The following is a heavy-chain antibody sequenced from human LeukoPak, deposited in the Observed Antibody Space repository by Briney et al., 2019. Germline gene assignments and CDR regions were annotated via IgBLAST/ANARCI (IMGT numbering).Heavy chain of an antibody. V-gene: IGHV3-23*01. CDR1: GFTFSSYA. J-gene: IGHJ2*01. CDR3: AKDRRGYSGYGFDL. CDR2: ISGSGGST. Sequence: GGSLRLSCAASGFTFSSYAMSWVRQAPGKGLEWVSAISGSGGSTYYADSVKGRFTISRDNAKNSLYLQMNSLRAEDTALYYCAKDRRGYSGYGFDLWGRGTLVTVSS. D-gene: IGHD5-12*01.